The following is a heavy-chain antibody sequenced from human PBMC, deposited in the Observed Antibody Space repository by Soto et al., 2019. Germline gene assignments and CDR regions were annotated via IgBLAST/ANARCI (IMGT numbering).Heavy chain of an antibody. Sequence: GASVKVSCKASGYTFTSYGISWVGQAPGQGLEWMGWISAYNGNTNYAQQLQGRVTMTTDTSTSTAYMELRSLKSDDTAVYYWARYDAPRRPIKGHTIRPLDYWGQGTLVTVSS. V-gene: IGHV1-18*01. D-gene: IGHD3-10*01. CDR1: GYTFTSYG. CDR3: ARYDAPRRPIKGHTIRPLDY. CDR2: ISAYNGNT. J-gene: IGHJ4*02.